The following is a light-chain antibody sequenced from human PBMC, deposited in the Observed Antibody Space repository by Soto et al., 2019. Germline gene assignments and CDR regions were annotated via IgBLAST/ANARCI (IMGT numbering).Light chain of an antibody. J-gene: IGKJ3*01. CDR3: QQYNTWPFT. CDR2: SAS. CDR1: QDVNID. V-gene: IGKV3D-15*01. Sequence: EIVLTQSPATLSVSPGESATLSCRASQDVNIDLVWYQQKPGQAPKVLMFSASARETGIPARFSGGGSETEFTLTISCLQPEDFAVYYCQQYNTWPFTFGPGTKVDIK.